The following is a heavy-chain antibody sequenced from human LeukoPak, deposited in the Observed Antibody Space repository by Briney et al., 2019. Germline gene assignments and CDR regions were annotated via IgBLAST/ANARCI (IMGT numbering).Heavy chain of an antibody. CDR2: INPYSGDT. V-gene: IGHV1-2*02. J-gene: IGHJ6*03. Sequence: GASVKVSCKASGYTFTSYYMLWVRQAPGQGLEWMGWINPYSGDTNYAQRFQGRVTMTRDTSISTAYMELSRLRSDDTAVYYCARDPNWNYGHMDVWGKGTTVTVSS. D-gene: IGHD1-7*01. CDR1: GYTFTSYY. CDR3: ARDPNWNYGHMDV.